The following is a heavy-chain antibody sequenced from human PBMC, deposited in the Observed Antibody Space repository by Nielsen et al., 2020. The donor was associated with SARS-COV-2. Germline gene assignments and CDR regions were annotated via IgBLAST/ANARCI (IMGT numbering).Heavy chain of an antibody. J-gene: IGHJ4*02. V-gene: IGHV1-8*02. CDR3: ARIARTVTAWGYYFDY. Sequence: ASVKVSCKASGYTFTGYYMHWVRQATGQGLEWMGWMNPNSGNTGYAQKFQGRVTMTRNTSTSTVCMELSSLRSEDTAVYYCARIARTVTAWGYYFDYWGQGTLVTVSS. D-gene: IGHD2-21*02. CDR2: MNPNSGNT. CDR1: GYTFTGYY.